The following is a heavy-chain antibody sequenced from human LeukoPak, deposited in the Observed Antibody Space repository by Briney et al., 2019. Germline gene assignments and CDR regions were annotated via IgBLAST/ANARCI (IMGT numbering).Heavy chain of an antibody. CDR1: GFSLSDYY. D-gene: IGHD3-10*01. Sequence: GGSLRLSCAASGFSLSDYYMSWVRQAPGKGLEWVSYISSSSSYTNNADSVKGRFTVFRDNAKNLVFLQMNRLRVEDTAVYYCARDRGDSGSSDYWGQGTLVTVSS. CDR3: ARDRGDSGSSDY. V-gene: IGHV3-11*06. J-gene: IGHJ4*02. CDR2: ISSSSSYT.